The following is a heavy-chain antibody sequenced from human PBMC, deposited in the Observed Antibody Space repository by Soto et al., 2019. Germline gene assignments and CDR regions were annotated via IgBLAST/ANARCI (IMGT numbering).Heavy chain of an antibody. V-gene: IGHV1-8*01. CDR1: GYTFTSYD. J-gene: IGHJ6*02. Sequence: QVQLVQSGAEVKKPGASVKVSCKASGYTFTSYDINWVRQATGQGLEWMGWMNPNSGNTGYAQRFQGRVTMTRNTSISTAYMELSSLRSEDTAVYYCASYGLVTYYYYGMDVWGQGTTVTVSS. CDR2: MNPNSGNT. D-gene: IGHD2-8*02. CDR3: ASYGLVTYYYYGMDV.